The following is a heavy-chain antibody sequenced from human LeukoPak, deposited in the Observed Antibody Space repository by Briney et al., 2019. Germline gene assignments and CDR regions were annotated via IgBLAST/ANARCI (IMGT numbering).Heavy chain of an antibody. D-gene: IGHD2-15*01. CDR3: ARDDGYCSGCSCYLSWWSYY. V-gene: IGHV3-33*01. CDR1: GFTLSSYG. CDR2: VWYEGSNK. J-gene: IGHJ4*02. Sequence: PGGSLRLSCAEPGFTLSSYGIHSGRQAPGKGLEWVAAVWYEGSNKYYADSVKGRFTISRDNSKNTLYLQMNSLRAEDTAVYYCARDDGYCSGCSCYLSWWSYYWGQGTLVTVSS.